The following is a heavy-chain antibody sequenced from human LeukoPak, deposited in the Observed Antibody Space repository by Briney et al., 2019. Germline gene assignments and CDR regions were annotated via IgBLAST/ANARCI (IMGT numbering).Heavy chain of an antibody. V-gene: IGHV1-69*13. J-gene: IGHJ4*02. CDR2: IIPIFGTA. Sequence: ASVKVSCKASGGTFSSYAISWVRQAPGQGLEWMGGIIPIFGTANYAQKFQGRVTITADESTSTAYMELSSLRSEDTAVYYCARYKSLNSGMAAAGIGDYWGQGTLVTVSS. CDR3: ARYKSLNSGMAAAGIGDY. CDR1: GGTFSSYA. D-gene: IGHD6-13*01.